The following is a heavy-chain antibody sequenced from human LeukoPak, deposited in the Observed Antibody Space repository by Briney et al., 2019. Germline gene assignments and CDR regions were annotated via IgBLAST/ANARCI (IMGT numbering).Heavy chain of an antibody. Sequence: SSVKVSCKASGYTFNNYDINWVRQATGQGLEWMGWMNPNSGNTGCAQNLQGRITMTRDNSISTAYMELSGLRSEDSAVYYCARGLKDGGYRIDSTCYRGYYFDSWGQGTLVTVSS. CDR3: ARGLKDGGYRIDSTCYRGYYFDS. D-gene: IGHD2-15*01. CDR2: MNPNSGNT. V-gene: IGHV1-8*01. J-gene: IGHJ4*02. CDR1: GYTFNNYD.